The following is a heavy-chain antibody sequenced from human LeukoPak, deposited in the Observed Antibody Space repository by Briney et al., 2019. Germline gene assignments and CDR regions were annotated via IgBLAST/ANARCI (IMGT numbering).Heavy chain of an antibody. D-gene: IGHD1-26*01. V-gene: IGHV3-23*01. J-gene: IGHJ4*02. CDR1: GFTFSNYA. CDR3: AKGGHVDY. Sequence: GGSLRLSCAASGFTFSNYAMRWVRQDPGKGLAWVSTVSGSGATTYYADSVKGRFTISRDNAQKSLYLQLNSLRVEDTAIYYCAKGGHVDYCGQGSLVTVSS. CDR2: VSGSGATT.